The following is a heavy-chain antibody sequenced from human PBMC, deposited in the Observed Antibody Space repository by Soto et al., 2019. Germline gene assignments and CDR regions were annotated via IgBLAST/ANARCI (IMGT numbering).Heavy chain of an antibody. D-gene: IGHD3-10*01. V-gene: IGHV1-8*01. Sequence: QVQLVQSGAEVKKPGASVKVSCKASGYTFTSYDINWVRQATGQGLEWMGWMNPNSGNTGYAQKFQGRVTMTRNTSTSTAYMELSSLRSEDTAVYYCASLMVRGVYYYYYMDVWGKGTTVTVSS. CDR1: GYTFTSYD. J-gene: IGHJ6*03. CDR3: ASLMVRGVYYYYYMDV. CDR2: MNPNSGNT.